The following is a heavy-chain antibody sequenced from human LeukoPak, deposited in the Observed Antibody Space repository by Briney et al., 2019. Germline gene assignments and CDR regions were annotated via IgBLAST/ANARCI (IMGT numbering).Heavy chain of an antibody. CDR2: IYPGDSNT. V-gene: IGHV5-51*01. J-gene: IGHJ4*02. CDR1: EYSFTNYW. Sequence: GESLKISGKGSEYSFTNYWIGWVRQMPGRGLEWMWIIYPGDSNTRYSPSFQGQATISADKSICTSYLQWSSLKASDTAIYYFARLGYCTGGKCVYFFDYWGQGAQLTVSS. D-gene: IGHD2-8*02. CDR3: ARLGYCTGGKCVYFFDY.